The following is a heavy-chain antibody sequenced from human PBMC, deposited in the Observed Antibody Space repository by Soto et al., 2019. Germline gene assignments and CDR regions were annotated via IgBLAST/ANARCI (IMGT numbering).Heavy chain of an antibody. Sequence: PGESLKISCKGSGYSFTSYWIGWVRQMPGKGLEWMGVIYPGDSDIRYGPSFQGQVTISADKSISTAYLQWSSLKASDTAIYYCARTAAAGKYYYGVDVWGQGTTVTVSS. D-gene: IGHD6-13*01. J-gene: IGHJ6*02. CDR2: IYPGDSDI. CDR1: GYSFTSYW. CDR3: ARTAAAGKYYYGVDV. V-gene: IGHV5-51*01.